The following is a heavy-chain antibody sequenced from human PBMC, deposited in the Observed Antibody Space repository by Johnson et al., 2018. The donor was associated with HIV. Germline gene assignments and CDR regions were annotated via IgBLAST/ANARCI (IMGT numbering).Heavy chain of an antibody. J-gene: IGHJ3*02. CDR3: ARDNIVLMVGGAFDI. Sequence: QVQLVESGGGLVKPGGSLRLSCAASGFTFSSYAMHWVRQAPGKGLEWVAVISYDGSNKYYADSVKGRFTISRDNSKNTLYLQMNSLRAEDTAVYYCARDNIVLMVGGAFDIWGQGTMVTVSS. CDR1: GFTFSSYA. D-gene: IGHD2-8*01. V-gene: IGHV3-30-3*01. CDR2: ISYDGSNK.